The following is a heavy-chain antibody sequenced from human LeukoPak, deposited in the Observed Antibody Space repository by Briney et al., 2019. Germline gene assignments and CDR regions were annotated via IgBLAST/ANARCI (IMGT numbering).Heavy chain of an antibody. D-gene: IGHD5-18*01. Sequence: SETLSLTCTVSGGSISSYYWSWIRQPPGKGLEWIGYIYYSGSTNYNPSLKSRVTISVDTSKNQFSLKLSSVTAADTAVYYCAVGITAMANFDYWGQGTLVTVSS. J-gene: IGHJ4*02. CDR1: GGSISSYY. CDR3: AVGITAMANFDY. V-gene: IGHV4-59*01. CDR2: IYYSGST.